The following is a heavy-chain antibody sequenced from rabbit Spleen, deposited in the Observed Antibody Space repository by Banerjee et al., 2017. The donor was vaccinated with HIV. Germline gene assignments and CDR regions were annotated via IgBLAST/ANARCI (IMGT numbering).Heavy chain of an antibody. J-gene: IGHJ2*01. D-gene: IGHD4-1*01. V-gene: IGHV1S45*01. Sequence: QEQLEESGGDLVKPEGSLTLTCTASGFSFSSSYYMCWVRQAPGKGLEWIACIAGSGSGFTYSATWATGRFTCSKTSSTTVTLQMTSLTVADTATYFCARDRGSGWGDAIDPWGQGTLVTVS. CDR1: GFSFSSSYY. CDR2: IAGSGSGFT. CDR3: ARDRGSGWGDAIDP.